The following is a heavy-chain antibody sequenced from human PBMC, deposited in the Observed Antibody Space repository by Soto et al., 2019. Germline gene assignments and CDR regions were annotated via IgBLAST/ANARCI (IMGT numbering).Heavy chain of an antibody. D-gene: IGHD5-12*01. V-gene: IGHV3-66*01. J-gene: IGHJ3*02. CDR3: ASTERGHEVATPKGDDAFDI. CDR1: GFTVSSNY. Sequence: GGSLRLSCAASGFTVSSNYMSWVRQAPGKGLEWVSVIYSGGSTYYADSVKGRFTISRDNSKNTLYLQMNSLRAEDTAVYYCASTERGHEVATPKGDDAFDIWGQGTMVTVSS. CDR2: IYSGGST.